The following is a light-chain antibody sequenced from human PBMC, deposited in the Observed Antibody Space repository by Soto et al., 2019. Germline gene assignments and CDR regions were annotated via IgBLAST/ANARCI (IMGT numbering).Light chain of an antibody. Sequence: QSALTQPASVSGSPGQSITISCTGTSSDVGGYNYVSWYQQHPGKAPQLMIYDVSNRPSGVSNRFSGSKSGNTASLTISGLHAEDEADYYCSSYTSSSTPGVFGGGTKVTVL. J-gene: IGLJ2*01. CDR1: SSDVGGYNY. V-gene: IGLV2-14*01. CDR3: SSYTSSSTPGV. CDR2: DVS.